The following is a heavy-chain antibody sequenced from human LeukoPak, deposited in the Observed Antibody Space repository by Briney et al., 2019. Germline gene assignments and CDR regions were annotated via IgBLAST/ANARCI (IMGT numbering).Heavy chain of an antibody. CDR1: GFTFSSYA. D-gene: IGHD6-6*01. J-gene: IGHJ6*03. V-gene: IGHV3-64*01. CDR3: ARAAAARLYYYYYMDV. CDR2: ISSNGGST. Sequence: GGSLRLSCAASGFTFSSYAMHWVRQAPGKGLEYVSAISSNGGSTYYANSVKGRFTISRDNSKNTLYLQMGSLRAEDMAVYYCARAAAARLYYYYYMDVCGKGTTVTVSS.